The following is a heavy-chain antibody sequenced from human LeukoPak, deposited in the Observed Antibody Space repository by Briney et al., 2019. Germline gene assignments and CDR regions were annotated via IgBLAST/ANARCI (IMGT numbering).Heavy chain of an antibody. CDR1: GGSFSGYY. D-gene: IGHD5-18*01. Sequence: PSESLSLTCAVYGGSFSGYYWSWIRHPPGKGLEWIGEINHSGSTNYNPSLKSRVTISVDTSKNQFSLKLSSVTAADTAVYYCAREGMVTDYWGQGTLVTVSS. V-gene: IGHV4-34*01. J-gene: IGHJ4*02. CDR2: INHSGST. CDR3: AREGMVTDY.